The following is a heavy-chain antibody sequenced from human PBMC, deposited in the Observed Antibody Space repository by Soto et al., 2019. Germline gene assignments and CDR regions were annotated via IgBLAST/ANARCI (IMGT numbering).Heavy chain of an antibody. CDR3: ARSAPPYYDFWSGLGGKGMDV. V-gene: IGHV5-51*01. D-gene: IGHD3-3*01. CDR2: IYPGDSDT. J-gene: IGHJ6*02. CDR1: GYSFTSYW. Sequence: GESLKISCKGSGYSFTSYWIGWVRQMPGKGLEWMGIIYPGDSDTRYSPSFQGQVTISADKSISTAYLQWSSLKASDTAMYYCARSAPPYYDFWSGLGGKGMDVWGQGTTVTVSS.